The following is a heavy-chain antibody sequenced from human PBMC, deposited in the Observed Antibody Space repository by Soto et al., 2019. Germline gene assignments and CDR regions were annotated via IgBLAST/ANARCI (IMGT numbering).Heavy chain of an antibody. D-gene: IGHD6-13*01. CDR2: INPSGGST. CDR3: ARDLSAAGTYYYGMDV. J-gene: IGHJ6*02. CDR1: GYTFTSYY. Sequence: GASVKVSCKASGYTFTSYYMHWVRQAPGQGLEWMGIINPSGGSTSYAQKFQGRVTMTRDTSTSTVYMELSSLRSEDTAVYYCARDLSAAGTYYYGMDVWGQGTTVTVSS. V-gene: IGHV1-46*01.